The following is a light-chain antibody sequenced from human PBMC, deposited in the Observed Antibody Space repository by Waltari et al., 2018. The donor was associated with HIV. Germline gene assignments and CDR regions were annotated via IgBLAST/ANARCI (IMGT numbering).Light chain of an antibody. V-gene: IGKV4-1*01. Sequence: DIVMTQSPLFLTVPLGGRATITCKSSQSLFYAPKKRNFLAWYQLKPRQPPRLLIYWASTRESGVPDRFRGGGSGADFTLTINNLQPEDVAVYFCQQFYGTSITFGGGTRV. CDR2: WAS. CDR1: QSLFYAPKKRNF. CDR3: QQFYGTSIT. J-gene: IGKJ4*01.